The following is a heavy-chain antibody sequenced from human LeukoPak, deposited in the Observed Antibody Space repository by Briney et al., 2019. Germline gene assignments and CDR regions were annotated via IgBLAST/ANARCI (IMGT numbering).Heavy chain of an antibody. CDR1: GFTFSNFG. J-gene: IGHJ6*02. CDR3: ARDPYSSSWSYGMDV. D-gene: IGHD6-13*01. CDR2: ISYDGSNK. V-gene: IGHV3-30-3*01. Sequence: GGSLRLSCAASGFTFSNFGMYWVRQAPGKGLEWVAVISYDGSNKYHADSVKGRFTISRDNSKNTLYLQMNSLRLEDTAVYYCARDPYSSSWSYGMDVWGQGTAVTVSS.